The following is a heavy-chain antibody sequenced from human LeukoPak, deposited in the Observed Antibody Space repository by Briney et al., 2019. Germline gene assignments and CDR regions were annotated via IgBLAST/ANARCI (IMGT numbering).Heavy chain of an antibody. Sequence: ASVKVSCKASGYTFTSYAMHWVRQAPGQRLEWMGWINAGNGNTKYSQKFQGRVTITRDTSASTAYMELRSLRSDDTAVYYCARVSYYDSSGYYGYYYYGMDVWGQGTTVTVSS. CDR3: ARVSYYDSSGYYGYYYYGMDV. CDR1: GYTFTSYA. J-gene: IGHJ6*02. V-gene: IGHV1-3*01. CDR2: INAGNGNT. D-gene: IGHD3-22*01.